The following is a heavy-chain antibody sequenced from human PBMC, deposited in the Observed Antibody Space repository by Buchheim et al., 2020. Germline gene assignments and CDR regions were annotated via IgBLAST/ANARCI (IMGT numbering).Heavy chain of an antibody. D-gene: IGHD3-10*01. Sequence: QVQLQQWGAGLLKPSETLSLTCAVYGGSFSGYYWSWIRQPPGKGLEWIGEINHSGSTNYNPSLKSRVTTSVDTSKNQFSLKLSSVTAADTAVYYCAREPWGVRGVIRNHYYGMDVWGQGTT. V-gene: IGHV4-34*01. CDR1: GGSFSGYY. CDR3: AREPWGVRGVIRNHYYGMDV. J-gene: IGHJ6*02. CDR2: INHSGST.